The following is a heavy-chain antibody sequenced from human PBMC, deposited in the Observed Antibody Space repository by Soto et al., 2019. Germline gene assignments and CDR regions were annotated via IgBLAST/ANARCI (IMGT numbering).Heavy chain of an antibody. CDR3: VSDRGYGHASVPYS. V-gene: IGHV3-30*03. J-gene: IGHJ4*02. CDR1: GFAFSSYG. Sequence: QAQLVESGGGVVQPGRSLRLSCAASGFAFSSYGMHWVRQAPGTGLEWVAVISYDGSLQHYADSVKGRFTISRDNSKNMFRLQMSSLRAEDTAVYYCVSDRGYGHASVPYSWGQGTLVSVSS. D-gene: IGHD5-18*01. CDR2: ISYDGSLQ.